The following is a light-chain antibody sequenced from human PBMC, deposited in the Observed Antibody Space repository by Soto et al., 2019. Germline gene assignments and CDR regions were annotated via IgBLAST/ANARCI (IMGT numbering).Light chain of an antibody. CDR1: QTVRNNY. V-gene: IGKV3D-20*02. CDR2: DAS. CDR3: HQRQYWPPIT. Sequence: EFLLTQSPGTQTLSPGERATLSCRASQTVRNNYLAWYQQKPSQAPRLLIYDASSRATGIPDRFSGGGSGTDFTLTISSLEPEDFAVYYCHQRQYWPPITFGQGTRLENK. J-gene: IGKJ5*01.